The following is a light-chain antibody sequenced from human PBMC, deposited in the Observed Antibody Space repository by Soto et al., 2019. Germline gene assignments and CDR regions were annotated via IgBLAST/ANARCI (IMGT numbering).Light chain of an antibody. CDR2: AAS. CDR3: QQSYRTPIT. Sequence: DIQLTQSPSPLSASVGDRVAIPGLASQSISTYLNWYQQKPGKAPKVLIYAASNLQSGVPPRFSGSGSGTDFTLTISSLQPEDVATYFCQQSYRTPITFGQGTRLEIK. V-gene: IGKV1-39*01. CDR1: QSISTY. J-gene: IGKJ5*01.